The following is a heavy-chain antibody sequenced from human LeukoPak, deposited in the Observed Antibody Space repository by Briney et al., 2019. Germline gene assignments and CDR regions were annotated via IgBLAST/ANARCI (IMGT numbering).Heavy chain of an antibody. J-gene: IGHJ6*03. CDR2: ITANGGIT. D-gene: IGHD2-15*01. CDR3: AKAAYCSGADCLHTRSGAYYYYYMDV. Sequence: GGSLRLSCAASGFTFSSYVMNWVRQAPGTGLEWVSGITANGGITFYADSVKGRFTMSRDNSEDTLYLQMNSLRAEDTAVYYCAKAAYCSGADCLHTRSGAYYYYYMDVWGKGTPVTVSS. V-gene: IGHV3-23*01. CDR1: GFTFSSYV.